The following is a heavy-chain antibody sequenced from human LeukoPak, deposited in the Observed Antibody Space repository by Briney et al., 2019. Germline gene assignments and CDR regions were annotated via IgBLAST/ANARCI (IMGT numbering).Heavy chain of an antibody. D-gene: IGHD6-6*01. Sequence: GGSLRLSCAASGFTFSNYWMSWVRQAPGKGLEWVANIKQDGSEEVYVDSLKGRFTISRDNAENSLFLQIDTLRAEDTAVYYCARDPYSSTWSYGMDVWGQGTTVTVSS. J-gene: IGHJ6*02. CDR3: ARDPYSSTWSYGMDV. V-gene: IGHV3-7*05. CDR1: GFTFSNYW. CDR2: IKQDGSEE.